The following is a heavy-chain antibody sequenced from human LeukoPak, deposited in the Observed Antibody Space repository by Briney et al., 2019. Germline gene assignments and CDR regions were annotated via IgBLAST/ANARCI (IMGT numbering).Heavy chain of an antibody. V-gene: IGHV1-69*13. Sequence: GASVKVSCKAVGDTFSIYGISWVRQAPGQGLEWMGGIIPISGAAEYVQKFQGRVTITADEPTTTAYMELTSLTSDDTAVYYCARETGTVPFHNVLTGRQDFYYYYIDVWGKGTTVTVSS. CDR3: ARETGTVPFHNVLTGRQDFYYYYIDV. J-gene: IGHJ6*03. CDR1: GDTFSIYG. D-gene: IGHD3-9*01. CDR2: IIPISGAA.